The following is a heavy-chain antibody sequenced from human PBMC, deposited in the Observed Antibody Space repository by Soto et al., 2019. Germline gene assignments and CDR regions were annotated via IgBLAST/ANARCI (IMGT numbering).Heavy chain of an antibody. D-gene: IGHD2-2*01. CDR3: ARDTSNSFDY. Sequence: HVQLLQSGGELKKPGASVKVSCNTCGFTFNTYFISWVRQAPGQGLEWMGWISPYNGNTKYGEKFQGRVTMTTDTITRTAYMELRNLRIDDTAVYYCARDTSNSFDYWGQGTLVTVSS. CDR2: ISPYNGNT. CDR1: GFTFNTYF. V-gene: IGHV1-18*01. J-gene: IGHJ4*02.